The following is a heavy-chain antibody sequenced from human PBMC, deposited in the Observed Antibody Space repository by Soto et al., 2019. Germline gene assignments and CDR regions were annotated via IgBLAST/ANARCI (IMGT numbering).Heavy chain of an antibody. CDR2: IKEDGSSK. Sequence: GGSLRLSCAASGINFNDYWMSWVRQAPGKGLEWVANIKEDGSSKYYVDSVEGRFTISRDNAKNSLYLQMNSLRAEDTALYYCASEKWYVFDHWGQGTQVTVSS. CDR3: ASEKWYVFDH. V-gene: IGHV3-7*03. J-gene: IGHJ4*02. CDR1: GINFNDYW. D-gene: IGHD2-8*01.